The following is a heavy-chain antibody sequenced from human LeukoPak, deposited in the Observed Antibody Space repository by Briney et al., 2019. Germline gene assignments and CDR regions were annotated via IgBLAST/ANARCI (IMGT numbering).Heavy chain of an antibody. J-gene: IGHJ3*02. CDR3: ARVVPAAPDAFDI. CDR1: GYTFTGYY. CDR2: ISAYNGNT. D-gene: IGHD2-2*01. Sequence: GASVKVSCKASGYTFTGYYMHWVRQAPGQGLEWMGWISAYNGNTNYAQKLQGRVTMTTDTSTSTAYMELRSLRSDDTAVYYCARVVPAAPDAFDIWGQGTMVTVSS. V-gene: IGHV1-18*04.